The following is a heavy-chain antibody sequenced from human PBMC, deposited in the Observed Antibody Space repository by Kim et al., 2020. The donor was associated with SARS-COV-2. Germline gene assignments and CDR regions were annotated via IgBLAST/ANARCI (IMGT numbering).Heavy chain of an antibody. CDR1: GGSINNYY. CDR2: IYNNGST. J-gene: IGHJ4*02. V-gene: IGHV4-59*01. D-gene: IGHD3-10*01. Sequence: SETLSLTCSVSGGSINNYYWSWIRQPPGKGLEWIGYIYNNGSTNYNPSLRSRDTISVDTSKNQLSLKLTSVTAADTALYYCATPGSGAYPRFDYWGQGT. CDR3: ATPGSGAYPRFDY.